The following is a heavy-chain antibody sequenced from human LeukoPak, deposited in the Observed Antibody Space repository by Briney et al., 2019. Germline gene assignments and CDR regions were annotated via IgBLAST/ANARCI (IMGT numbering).Heavy chain of an antibody. V-gene: IGHV3-21*01. CDR1: GFTFSSYS. D-gene: IGHD3-10*01. CDR2: ISSSSSYI. J-gene: IGHJ4*02. CDR3: ARENRITMVRGVIWGYFDY. Sequence: GGSLRLSCAASGFTFSSYSMNWVRQAPGKGLECVSSISSSSSYIYYADSVKGRFTISRDNAKNSLYLQMNSLRAEDTAVYYCARENRITMVRGVIWGYFDYWGQGTLVTVSS.